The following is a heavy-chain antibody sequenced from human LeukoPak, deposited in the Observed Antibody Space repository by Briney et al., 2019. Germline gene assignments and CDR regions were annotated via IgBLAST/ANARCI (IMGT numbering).Heavy chain of an antibody. CDR3: ARQKVLRDYREYSGYDYCDY. Sequence: GESLKISCKGSGYSFTSYWIGWVRQMPGKGLEWMGIFYPGDSDTRYSPSFQGQVTISADKSISTAYLQWSSLKASDTAMYYCARQKVLRDYREYSGYDYCDYWGQGTLVTVSS. CDR1: GYSFTSYW. V-gene: IGHV5-51*01. J-gene: IGHJ4*02. D-gene: IGHD5-12*01. CDR2: FYPGDSDT.